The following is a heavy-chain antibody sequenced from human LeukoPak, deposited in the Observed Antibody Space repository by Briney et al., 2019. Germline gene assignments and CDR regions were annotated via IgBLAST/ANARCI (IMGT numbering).Heavy chain of an antibody. CDR3: ARGHADYAKLDY. Sequence: SETLSLTCTVSGGSISSGSAYWNWIRQPAGKGLEWIGHIYATKNTNYSPSLKSRVNMSADTSKNQFSLKLTSVTAADTAVYYCARGHADYAKLDYWGQGTLVTVSS. V-gene: IGHV4-61*09. CDR2: IYATKNT. J-gene: IGHJ4*02. CDR1: GGSISSGSAY. D-gene: IGHD4-17*01.